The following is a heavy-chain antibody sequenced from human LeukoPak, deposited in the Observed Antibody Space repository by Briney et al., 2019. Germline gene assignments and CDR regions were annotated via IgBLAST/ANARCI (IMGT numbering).Heavy chain of an antibody. CDR3: ATETNGRHYDY. CDR2: IGPTGSDR. D-gene: IGHD1-14*01. CDR1: GPTFPTSG. V-gene: IGHV3-21*06. Sequence: PGGSRRLSCTPPGPTFPTSGFTWFPQAQGKGLNGVASIGPTGSDRYHADSIKGRFTISRDNANNFLYLQMNSLRAEDTAVYYCATETNGRHYDYWGQGTLLTVSS. J-gene: IGHJ4*02.